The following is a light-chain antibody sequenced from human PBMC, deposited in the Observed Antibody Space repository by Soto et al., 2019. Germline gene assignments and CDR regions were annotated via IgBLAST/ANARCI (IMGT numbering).Light chain of an antibody. J-gene: IGLJ2*01. V-gene: IGLV1-44*01. Sequence: QSVLTQPPSASGTPGQRVTISCSGSSSNIGSYTVNWYQQLPGTAPKLLIYSTNQRPSGVPDRFSGSKSGPSASLAISGLQSEDEADYYYAAWDDSLNGPVFGGGTKLTVL. CDR3: AAWDDSLNGPV. CDR2: STN. CDR1: SSNIGSYT.